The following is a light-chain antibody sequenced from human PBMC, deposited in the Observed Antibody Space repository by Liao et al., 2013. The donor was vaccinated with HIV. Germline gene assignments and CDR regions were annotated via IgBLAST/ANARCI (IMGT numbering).Light chain of an antibody. J-gene: IGLJ2*01. CDR1: KLGDKY. Sequence: SYELTQPPSVSVSPGQTADITCSGDKLGDKYASWYQQKPGQSPVLVIFQDNKRPSGIPERFSGSNSGNTATLTISGTQAMDEADYYCQAWDSSTAVFGGGTKLTVL. CDR2: QDN. CDR3: QAWDSSTAV. V-gene: IGLV3-1*01.